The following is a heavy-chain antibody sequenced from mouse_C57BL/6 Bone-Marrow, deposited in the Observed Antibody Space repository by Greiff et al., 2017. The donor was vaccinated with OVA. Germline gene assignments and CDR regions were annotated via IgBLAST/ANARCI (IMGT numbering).Heavy chain of an antibody. V-gene: IGHV1-7*01. CDR1: GYTFTSYW. J-gene: IGHJ2*01. CDR3: APLYGNYLDY. Sequence: QVQLQQSGAELAKPGASVKLSCKASGYTFTSYWMHWVKQRPGQGLEWIGYINPSSGYTKYNQKFKSKATLTVDTSSSTAYMQLSSLTSEDSAVYYCAPLYGNYLDYWGQGTTLTVSS. CDR2: INPSSGYT. D-gene: IGHD2-1*01.